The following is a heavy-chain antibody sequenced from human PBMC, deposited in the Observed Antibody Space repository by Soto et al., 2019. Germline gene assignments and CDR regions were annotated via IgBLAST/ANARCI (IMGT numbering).Heavy chain of an antibody. V-gene: IGHV4-39*01. CDR2: IYYSGST. Sequence: QLQLQESGPGLVKPSETLSLTCTVSGGSISSSSYYWGWIRQPPGKGLEWIGSIYYSGSTYYNPSLKSRVTIPVDTSKNQFSLKLSSVPAADTAVYYCARHFEVVGQQTNWFDPWGQGTLVTVSS. CDR1: GGSISSSSYY. CDR3: ARHFEVVGQQTNWFDP. J-gene: IGHJ5*02. D-gene: IGHD6-19*01.